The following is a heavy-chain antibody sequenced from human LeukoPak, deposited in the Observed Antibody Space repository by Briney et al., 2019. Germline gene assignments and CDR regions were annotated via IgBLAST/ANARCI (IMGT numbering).Heavy chain of an antibody. CDR3: ARGPYYYDSSPTFFDY. V-gene: IGHV3-48*02. J-gene: IGHJ4*02. D-gene: IGHD3-22*01. CDR1: GFTFXXYS. Sequence: GALRLXXXXAGFTFXXYSMNWGRQAPGKGVEWVSYISSSSSPIYYAVSVHRRFTISRDNAKNSLYLQMNSLRDEDTAVYYCARGPYYYDSSPTFFDYWGQGTLVTVSS. CDR2: ISSSSSPI.